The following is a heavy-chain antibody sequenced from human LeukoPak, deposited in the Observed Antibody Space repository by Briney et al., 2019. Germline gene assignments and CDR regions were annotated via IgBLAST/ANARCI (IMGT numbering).Heavy chain of an antibody. D-gene: IGHD5-18*01. CDR1: GYTFTSYD. Sequence: ASVKVSCKASGYTFTSYDINWVRQAPGQALEWMGWINPNSGNTDYAQKFQGRVTITRDTSISTAYMELSSLRSEDTAVYYCARGVGHRGQEHSYVYYFDYWGQGPLVTVSS. CDR3: ARGVGHRGQEHSYVYYFDY. J-gene: IGHJ4*02. V-gene: IGHV1-8*01. CDR2: INPNSGNT.